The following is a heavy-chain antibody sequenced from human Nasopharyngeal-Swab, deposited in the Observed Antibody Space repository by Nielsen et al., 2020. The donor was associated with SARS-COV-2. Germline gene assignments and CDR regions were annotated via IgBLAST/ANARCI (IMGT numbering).Heavy chain of an antibody. V-gene: IGHV3-23*01. CDR1: GFTFSTYD. Sequence: GGSLRLSCAASGFTFSTYDMTWVRQAPGKGLEWVSTIDAGGANTFYADSVKGRFTISRDNSKNTLYLQMNSLRADDTAVYYCAKEQGTGWQHHFDYWGQGTLVTVSS. D-gene: IGHD6-19*01. CDR3: AKEQGTGWQHHFDY. CDR2: IDAGGANT. J-gene: IGHJ4*02.